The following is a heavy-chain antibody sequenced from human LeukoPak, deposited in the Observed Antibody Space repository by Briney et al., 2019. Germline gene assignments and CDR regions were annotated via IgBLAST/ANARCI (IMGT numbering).Heavy chain of an antibody. J-gene: IGHJ3*02. CDR1: GYTFTSYG. D-gene: IGHD3-10*01. CDR2: ISAYNGNT. CDR3: ARAVSQRFGEFVGAFDI. V-gene: IGHV1-18*01. Sequence: EASVKVSCKASGYTFTSYGISWVRQAPGQGLEWMGWISAYNGNTNYAQKLQGRVTMTTDTSTSTAYMELRSLRSDDTAVYYCARAVSQRFGEFVGAFDIWGQGTMVTVSS.